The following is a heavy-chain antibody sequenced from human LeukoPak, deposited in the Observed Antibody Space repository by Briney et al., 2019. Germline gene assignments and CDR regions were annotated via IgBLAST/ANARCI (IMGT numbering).Heavy chain of an antibody. V-gene: IGHV4-59*03. D-gene: IGHD6-19*01. Sequence: PSETLSLTRTVSGDPIIDYQWSWIRQSPGKGLEWIGFVYLSGSTYYNPSLKSRLALSFDTPKNQFYLNLSSVTAADTATYFCARDLRKDSGWFHTSDFGGEGTQVTVSS. CDR2: VYLSGST. J-gene: IGHJ4*02. CDR3: ARDLRKDSGWFHTSDF. CDR1: GDPIIDYQ.